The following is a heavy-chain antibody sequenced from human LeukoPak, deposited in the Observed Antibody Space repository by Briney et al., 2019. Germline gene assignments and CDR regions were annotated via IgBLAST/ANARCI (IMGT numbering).Heavy chain of an antibody. D-gene: IGHD1-26*01. CDR1: GFTFSSYA. Sequence: GGSLRLSCAGSGFTFSSYAMSWVRQAPGKGLEWVSTISGSGGAGTYYADSVKGRFTVSRDNSRNTLYLPMYSLRAEDTAVYYCVKDRGGSPFYGMDVWGQGTTVTVSS. J-gene: IGHJ6*02. CDR2: ISGSGGAGT. CDR3: VKDRGGSPFYGMDV. V-gene: IGHV3-23*01.